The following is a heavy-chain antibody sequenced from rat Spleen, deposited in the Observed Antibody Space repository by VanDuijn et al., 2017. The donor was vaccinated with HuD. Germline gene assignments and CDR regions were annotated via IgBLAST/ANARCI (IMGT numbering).Heavy chain of an antibody. CDR1: GFTFSNYY. CDR3: TRVVVGSRGFYFDY. Sequence: EVQLVASGGGLVQPGRSLKLSCTASGFTFSNYYMAWVRQAPTKGLEWVASITTGGDNTYYRDSVKGRFTISRDNAKSSLYLQMNSLRSEDTATYYCTRVVVGSRGFYFDYGGQGVMVTVSS. V-gene: IGHV5-25*01. CDR2: ITTGGDNT. J-gene: IGHJ2*01. D-gene: IGHD1-1*01.